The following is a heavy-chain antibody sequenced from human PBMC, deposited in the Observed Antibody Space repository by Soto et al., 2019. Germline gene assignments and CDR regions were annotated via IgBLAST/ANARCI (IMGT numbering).Heavy chain of an antibody. J-gene: IGHJ4*02. V-gene: IGHV3-23*01. CDR2: IGGSGGNR. CDR3: ARVASDYINSVDH. CDR1: GFTFNAYA. D-gene: IGHD4-4*01. Sequence: EVQLLESGGGLVQPGGSLRLSCAASGFTFNAYAMTWVRQAPGKGLEWVSAIGGSGGNRYYAASVKGRFTISRDNSKHTLALPMSRLRVEDTAVYYCARVASDYINSVDHWGQGILVTVSS.